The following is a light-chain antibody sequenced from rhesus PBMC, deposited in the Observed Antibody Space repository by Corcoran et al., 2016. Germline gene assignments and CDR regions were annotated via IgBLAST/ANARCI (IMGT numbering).Light chain of an antibody. V-gene: IGKV1-22*01. CDR3: QQYRSSPWT. CDR2: KAS. Sequence: DIQMTQSPSSLSASVGDTVTITCRASQRISSWLAWYQQKPGKAPKLLIEKASTLQSGVPSRFSGRGSGTDCTLPISSLQSEDFATLYCQQYRSSPWTFGQGTKVEIK. CDR1: QRISSW. J-gene: IGKJ1*01.